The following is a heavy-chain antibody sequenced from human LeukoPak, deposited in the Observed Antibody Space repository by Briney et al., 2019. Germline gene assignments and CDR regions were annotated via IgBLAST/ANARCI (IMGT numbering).Heavy chain of an antibody. Sequence: SLRLXXXXSXXTFSSXSMNWIRQAPGKGLEWVSSISSSTSYIYYADSVKGRFTISKDNAKNSLYLQMNSLRAEDTAVYYCARAGGSTVSHSDYWGQGTLVTVSS. CDR1: XXTFSSXS. CDR3: ARAGGSTVSHSDY. CDR2: ISSSTSYI. J-gene: IGHJ4*02. V-gene: IGHV3-21*01. D-gene: IGHD4-17*01.